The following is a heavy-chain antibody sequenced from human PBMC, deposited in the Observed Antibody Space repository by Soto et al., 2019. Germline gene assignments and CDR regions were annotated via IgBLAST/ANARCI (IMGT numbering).Heavy chain of an antibody. CDR1: GDSISSYY. CDR2: IYYSGST. V-gene: IGHV4-59*08. D-gene: IGHD5-18*01. J-gene: IGHJ4*02. CDR3: ARHTADDSARSLDY. Sequence: PSETLSLTCTVSGDSISSYYWSWIRQPPGKGLEWIGYIYYSGSTNYNPSLKSRVTISVDTSKNQFSLKLTSVTAADTAVYYCARHTADDSARSLDYWGQGTLVTVSS.